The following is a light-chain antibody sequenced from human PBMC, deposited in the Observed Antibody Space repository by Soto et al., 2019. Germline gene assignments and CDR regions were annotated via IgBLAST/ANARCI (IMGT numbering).Light chain of an antibody. CDR1: SSDVGGYNY. J-gene: IGLJ1*01. Sequence: QSALTQPASVSGSPGQSITISCTGTSSDVGGYNYVSWYQQHPGKAPKLIIYEVTNRPSEISNRFSGSKSGNTASLTISGLQAEDEADCYCSSYTSGSTYVFGTGTKLTVL. CDR2: EVT. V-gene: IGLV2-14*01. CDR3: SSYTSGSTYV.